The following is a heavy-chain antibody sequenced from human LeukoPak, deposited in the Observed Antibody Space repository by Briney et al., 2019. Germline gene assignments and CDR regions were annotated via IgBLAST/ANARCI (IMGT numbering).Heavy chain of an antibody. CDR1: GGSISSSSYY. V-gene: IGHV4-39*01. J-gene: IGHJ4*02. D-gene: IGHD6-19*01. Sequence: SETLSLTCTVSGGSISSSSYYWGWIRQPPGKGLEWIGSIYYSGSTYYNPSLKSRVTISVDTSKNQFSLKLSSVTAADTAVYYCARVPPRSSGWYFFDYWGQGTLVTVSS. CDR3: ARVPPRSSGWYFFDY. CDR2: IYYSGST.